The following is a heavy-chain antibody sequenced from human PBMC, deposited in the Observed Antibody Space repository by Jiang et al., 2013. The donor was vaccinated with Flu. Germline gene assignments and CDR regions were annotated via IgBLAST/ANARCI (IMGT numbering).Heavy chain of an antibody. D-gene: IGHD1-1*01. Sequence: EWMGWXNPDSGGTSYAQKFQDWVTMTRDTSINTAYMELSRLRSDDTAVYYCARVQTGTGAFDIWGQGTMVTVSS. J-gene: IGHJ3*02. CDR2: XNPDSGGT. V-gene: IGHV1-2*04. CDR3: ARVQTGTGAFDI.